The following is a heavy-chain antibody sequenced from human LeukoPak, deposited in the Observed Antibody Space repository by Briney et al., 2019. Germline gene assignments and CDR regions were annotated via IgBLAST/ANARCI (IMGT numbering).Heavy chain of an antibody. D-gene: IGHD6-19*01. Sequence: PGGPLRLSCAASGFTFSSYWMSWVRQAPGKGLEWVANIKQDGSEKHYVDSVKGRFTISRDNAKISLYLQMNSLRAEDTAVYYCARDGGSGVPDAFDIWGQGTMVAVSS. J-gene: IGHJ3*02. CDR3: ARDGGSGVPDAFDI. V-gene: IGHV3-7*01. CDR1: GFTFSSYW. CDR2: IKQDGSEK.